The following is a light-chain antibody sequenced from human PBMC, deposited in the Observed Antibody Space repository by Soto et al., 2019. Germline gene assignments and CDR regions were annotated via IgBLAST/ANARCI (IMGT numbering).Light chain of an antibody. CDR1: QSVSSK. CDR2: GAS. Sequence: EIVMTQSPATLSVSPGERATLSCRASQSVSSKLAWYQQKPGQAPRLLIYGASTRATGIPARFSGSGSGTEFTLIISSLQSEDFAVYYCQQYNNWPLLTFGGGTKVDIK. J-gene: IGKJ4*01. CDR3: QQYNNWPLLT. V-gene: IGKV3-15*01.